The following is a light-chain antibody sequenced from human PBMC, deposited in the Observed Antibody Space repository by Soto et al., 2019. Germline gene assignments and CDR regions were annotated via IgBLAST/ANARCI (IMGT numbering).Light chain of an antibody. CDR2: GAS. CDR1: RDISNS. Sequence: DIQMTQSPSSVSASVGDRLTITSQASRDISNSLAWYQQTPGKAPKLLLRGASSLHRGVPSRFSGGGAGTEFTLTISSLQPEDFATYYCQQTSAFPRTFGQGTKVDIK. V-gene: IGKV1-12*01. J-gene: IGKJ1*01. CDR3: QQTSAFPRT.